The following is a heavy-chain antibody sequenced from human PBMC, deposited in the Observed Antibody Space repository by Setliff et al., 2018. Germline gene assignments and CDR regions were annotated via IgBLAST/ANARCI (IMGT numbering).Heavy chain of an antibody. CDR3: AKHRSYFDY. J-gene: IGHJ4*02. V-gene: IGHV4-38-2*02. CDR2: IYHSGST. CDR1: GYSISNDYF. Sequence: PSETLSLTCTVSGYSISNDYFWGWIRQPPGKGLEWIGSIYHSGSTSYYPSLKSRVTISVDTSKNQFSLNLSSVTAADTAMYYCAKHRSYFDYWGQGTLVTVST.